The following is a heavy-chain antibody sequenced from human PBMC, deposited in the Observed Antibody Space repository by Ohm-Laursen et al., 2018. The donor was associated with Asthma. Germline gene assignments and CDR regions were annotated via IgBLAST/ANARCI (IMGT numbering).Heavy chain of an antibody. CDR3: AKDLGTVTKGYFDY. V-gene: IGHV3-23*01. Sequence: GSLRLSCTASGFTFSRYAISWVRQAPGKGLEWVSTISDSGGSTYYADSVKGRFTISRDSSENTLYLHMNSLRAEDTAVYYCAKDLGTVTKGYFDYWGQGTLVTVSS. CDR2: ISDSGGST. D-gene: IGHD4-17*01. J-gene: IGHJ4*02. CDR1: GFTFSRYA.